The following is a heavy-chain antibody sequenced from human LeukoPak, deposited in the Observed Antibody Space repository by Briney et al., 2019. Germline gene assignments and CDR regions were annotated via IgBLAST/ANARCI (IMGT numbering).Heavy chain of an antibody. CDR3: ARDLSKSYYYDSSGYSPNDY. V-gene: IGHV3-48*03. J-gene: IGHJ4*02. D-gene: IGHD3-22*01. Sequence: GGSLRLSCAASGFTFSSYEMNWVRQAPGKGLEWVSYISHSGKTIYYADSVKGRFTISRDNAKNSLYLQMNSLRAEDTAVYYCARDLSKSYYYDSSGYSPNDYWGQGTLVTVSS. CDR2: ISHSGKTI. CDR1: GFTFSSYE.